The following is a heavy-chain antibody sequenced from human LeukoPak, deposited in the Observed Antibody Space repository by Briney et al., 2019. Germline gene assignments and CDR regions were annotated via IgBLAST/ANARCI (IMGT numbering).Heavy chain of an antibody. CDR3: ASTSAGYSSGWYGDAFDI. CDR2: IYYSGST. D-gene: IGHD6-19*01. J-gene: IGHJ3*02. Sequence: SETLSLTCTVSGGSISSYYWSWIRQPPGKGLEWIGSIYYSGSTNYNPSLKSRVTISVDTSKNQFSLKLSSVTAADTAVYYCASTSAGYSSGWYGDAFDIWGQGTMVTVSS. CDR1: GGSISSYY. V-gene: IGHV4-59*08.